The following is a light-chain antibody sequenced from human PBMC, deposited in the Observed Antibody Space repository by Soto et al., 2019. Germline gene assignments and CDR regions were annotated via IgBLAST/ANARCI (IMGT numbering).Light chain of an antibody. CDR3: AAWDGSLNVVL. Sequence: QSALTQPPSASGTPGQRVAISCSGSSSNIGTNTVNWYQQLPGSAPQLLIYNTNQRPSGVAGRFSCSKSGASASLAISGGQSEDEADYYCAAWDGSLNVVLFGGGTKLTVL. CDR2: NTN. J-gene: IGLJ2*01. CDR1: SSNIGTNT. V-gene: IGLV1-44*01.